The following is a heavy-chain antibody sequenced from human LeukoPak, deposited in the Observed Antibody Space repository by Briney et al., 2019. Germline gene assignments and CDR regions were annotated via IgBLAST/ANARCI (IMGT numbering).Heavy chain of an antibody. J-gene: IGHJ6*03. CDR3: ARPPLLAVAGIQRNFYYYYYMDV. V-gene: IGHV7-4-1*02. D-gene: IGHD6-19*01. Sequence: ASGKVSCKASGYTFTSYAMNWVRQAPGQGLEWMGWINTNAGNPTYAQGFTGRFVFSLDTSVSTAYLQISSLKAEDTAVYYCARPPLLAVAGIQRNFYYYYYMDVWGKGTTVTVSS. CDR2: INTNAGNP. CDR1: GYTFTSYA.